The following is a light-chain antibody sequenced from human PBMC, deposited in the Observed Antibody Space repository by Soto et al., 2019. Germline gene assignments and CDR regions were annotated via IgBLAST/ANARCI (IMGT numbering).Light chain of an antibody. V-gene: IGLV8-61*01. J-gene: IGLJ3*02. CDR3: LLYVGSGIWV. CDR2: NTK. Sequence: QTVVTQEPSFSVSPGGTVTLTCGLTSASVSTNHYPSWYQQTPGQSPRTLIYNTKTRSSGVPDRVSGSILGDKAALTITGAQTDDESDYYCLLYVGSGIWVFGGGTKLTV. CDR1: SASVSTNHY.